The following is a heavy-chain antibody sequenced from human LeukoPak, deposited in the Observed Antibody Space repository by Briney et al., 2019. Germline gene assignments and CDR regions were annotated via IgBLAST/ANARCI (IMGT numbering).Heavy chain of an antibody. V-gene: IGHV3-21*01. CDR2: ISSSSSYI. D-gene: IGHD6-19*01. J-gene: IGHJ4*02. CDR1: GFTFSSYS. CDR3: GRSDSGWSQIDY. Sequence: GGSLTLSCAASGFTFSSYSMNWVRQAPGKGLEWVSSISSSSSYIYYADSVKGRFTISRDNAKNSLYLQMSSLRAEDTAVYYCGRSDSGWSQIDYWGQGTLVTVSS.